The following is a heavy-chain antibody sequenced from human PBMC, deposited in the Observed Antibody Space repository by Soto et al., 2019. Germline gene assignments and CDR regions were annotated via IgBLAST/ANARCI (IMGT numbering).Heavy chain of an antibody. CDR3: ARAQATAKPDGVDF. Sequence: ASVKVSCKASGYTFSDYYIHWVRQAPGQGLEWMGWINPNSGGTKYAPKFQGGVTMTRDTSITTAYMELSRLRSGDTAVYYCARAQATAKPDGVDFWGQGTLVTVSS. J-gene: IGHJ4*02. CDR2: INPNSGGT. V-gene: IGHV1-2*02. D-gene: IGHD1-1*01. CDR1: GYTFSDYY.